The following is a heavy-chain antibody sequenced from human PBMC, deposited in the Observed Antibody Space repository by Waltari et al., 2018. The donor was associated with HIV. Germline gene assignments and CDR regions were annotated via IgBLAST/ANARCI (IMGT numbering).Heavy chain of an antibody. CDR3: ARVDCVGGSCLPWKYPYLYAMDV. Sequence: QVRLLQSGAEVKKPGASVRVSCKTSGYTFTDYYIHWVRQAPGQGIEWVAWVSAERGGEKNATKVHGRVVVTRNTTTTTAYIYLTNLRPDDTAVYYWARVDCVGGSCLPWKYPYLYAMDVWGQGTTVTVSP. CDR2: VSAERGGE. CDR1: GYTFTDYY. D-gene: IGHD2-15*01. V-gene: IGHV1-2*02. J-gene: IGHJ6*01.